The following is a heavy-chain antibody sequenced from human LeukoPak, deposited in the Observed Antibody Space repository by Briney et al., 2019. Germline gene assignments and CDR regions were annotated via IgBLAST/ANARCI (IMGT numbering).Heavy chain of an antibody. D-gene: IGHD6-13*01. V-gene: IGHV3-23*01. CDR3: ARVRSRIAAAGTSVYYFDY. Sequence: GGSLRLSCAASGFTFSSYAMSWVRQAPGKGLEWVSAISGSGGSTYYADSVKGRFTISRDNSKNTLYLQMNSLRAEDTAVYYCARVRSRIAAAGTSVYYFDYWGQGTLVTVSS. J-gene: IGHJ4*02. CDR2: ISGSGGST. CDR1: GFTFSSYA.